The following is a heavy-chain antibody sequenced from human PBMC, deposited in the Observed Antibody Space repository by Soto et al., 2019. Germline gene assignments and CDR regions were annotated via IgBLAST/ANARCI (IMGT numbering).Heavy chain of an antibody. Sequence: QVQLQESGPGLVKPWGTLSLTCAVSGVSISGGNVWSWVRQPPGMGLEWIGEVFDHGSTNYNPSLKRRVTMSVDKSQNDFSLNLTSVTAADTAAYYCARVLSGNKEWFDSWGQGILVTVSS. J-gene: IGHJ5*01. CDR3: ARVLSGNKEWFDS. D-gene: IGHD3-10*01. CDR1: GVSISGGNV. CDR2: VFDHGST. V-gene: IGHV4-4*02.